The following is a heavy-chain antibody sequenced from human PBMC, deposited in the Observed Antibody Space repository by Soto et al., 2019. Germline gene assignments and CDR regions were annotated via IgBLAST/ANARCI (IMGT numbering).Heavy chain of an antibody. CDR2: ISSSSSTI. J-gene: IGHJ4*02. D-gene: IGHD3-22*01. CDR1: GFTFSSYS. CDR3: ATLITMIVERDDYFDY. Sequence: EVQLVESGGGLVQPGGSLRLSCAASGFTFSSYSMNWVRQAPGKGLEWVSYISSSSSTIYYADSVKVRFTISRDNAKNSLYLQMNSLRDEDTAVYYCATLITMIVERDDYFDYWGQGTLVTVSS. V-gene: IGHV3-48*02.